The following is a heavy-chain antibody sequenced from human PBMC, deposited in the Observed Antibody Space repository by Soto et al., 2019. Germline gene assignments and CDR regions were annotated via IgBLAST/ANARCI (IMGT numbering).Heavy chain of an antibody. CDR3: TRDAIVAENWFDP. J-gene: IGHJ5*02. D-gene: IGHD2-21*01. CDR1: GYTCVDYA. Sequence: QVQLVQSGAEVKRPGASVKISCRASGYTCVDYALHWVRQAPGQGLEWVGWMNPNTGNIKYSHNFEDRVSITRDRATSTAYMELRGLRSEDTAVYFCTRDAIVAENWFDPWGQGTLVTVSS. CDR2: MNPNTGNI. V-gene: IGHV1-3*01.